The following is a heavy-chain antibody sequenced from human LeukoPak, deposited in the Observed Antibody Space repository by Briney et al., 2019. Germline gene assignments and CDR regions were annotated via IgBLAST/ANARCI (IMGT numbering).Heavy chain of an antibody. CDR3: ASTGGYCTSTSCSNYFHY. CDR2: ISSSSSTI. V-gene: IGHV3-48*04. J-gene: IGHJ4*02. D-gene: IGHD2-2*01. CDR1: GFTFSSYI. Sequence: GGSLRLSCAASGFTFSSYIMIWVRQAPGKGLEWVSYISSSSSTIYYADSVKGRFTLSRDNAKNSLYLQMNSLRAEDTAVYYCASTGGYCTSTSCSNYFHYWGQGTLVTVSS.